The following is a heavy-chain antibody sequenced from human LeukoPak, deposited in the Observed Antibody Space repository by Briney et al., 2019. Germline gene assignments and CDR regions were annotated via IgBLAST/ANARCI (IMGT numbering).Heavy chain of an antibody. D-gene: IGHD5-18*01. Sequence: SETLSLTCTVSGGSVSSGSYYWSWIRQPPGKGLEWIGYIYYSGSTNYNPSLKSRVTISVDTSKNQFSLKLSSVTAADTAVYYCARSRLWLDFDYWGQGTLVTVSS. CDR2: IYYSGST. CDR3: ARSRLWLDFDY. V-gene: IGHV4-61*01. CDR1: GGSVSSGSYY. J-gene: IGHJ4*02.